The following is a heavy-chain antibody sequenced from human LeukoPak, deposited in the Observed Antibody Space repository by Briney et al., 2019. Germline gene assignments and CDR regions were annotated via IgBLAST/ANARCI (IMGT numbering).Heavy chain of an antibody. CDR3: AKIGYCSSTSCPR. V-gene: IGHV3-23*01. J-gene: IGHJ4*02. CDR1: GFTFSSYA. Sequence: GGSLRLSCAASGFTFSSYAISWVRQAPGKGLEWVSAISGSGGSTYYADSVKGRFTISRDNSKNTLYLQMNSLRAEDTAVYYCAKIGYCSSTSCPRWGQGTLVTVSS. D-gene: IGHD2-2*01. CDR2: ISGSGGST.